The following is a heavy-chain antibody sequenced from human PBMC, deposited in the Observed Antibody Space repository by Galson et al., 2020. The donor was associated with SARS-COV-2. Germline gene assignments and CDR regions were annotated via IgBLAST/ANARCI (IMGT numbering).Heavy chain of an antibody. J-gene: IGHJ3*02. D-gene: IGHD4-17*01. CDR2: LSHSGGT. CDR1: GTSISRGSYS. Sequence: SETLSLTCAVSGTSISRGSYSWTWIRQPPGKGLEWNGYLSHSGGTYYNPSLKSRVTISGDRSKNQFSLRLSSVTAADTAVYYCARLHYGEYAPEAFDIWGPGTRVTVAS. CDR3: ARLHYGEYAPEAFDI. V-gene: IGHV4-30-2*01.